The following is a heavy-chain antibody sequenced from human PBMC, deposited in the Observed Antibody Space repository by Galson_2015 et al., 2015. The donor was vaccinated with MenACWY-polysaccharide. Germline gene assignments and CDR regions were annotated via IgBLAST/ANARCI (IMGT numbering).Heavy chain of an antibody. CDR3: AHREDRGVTSYYYYGMDV. CDR1: GYTFTSYA. V-gene: IGHV7-4-1*02. Sequence: SVKVSCKASGYTFTSYAMNWVRQAPGQGLEWMGWINTNTGNPTYAQGFTGRFVFSLDTSVSTAYLQISSLKAEDTAVYYCAHREDRGVTSYYYYGMDVWGQGTTVTVSS. D-gene: IGHD3-10*01. J-gene: IGHJ6*02. CDR2: INTNTGNP.